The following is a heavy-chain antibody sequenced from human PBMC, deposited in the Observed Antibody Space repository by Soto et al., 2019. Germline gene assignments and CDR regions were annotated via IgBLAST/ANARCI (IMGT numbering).Heavy chain of an antibody. CDR3: ARDRPPGSLYGMDA. V-gene: IGHV1-18*01. CDR1: GYIFTTYG. Sequence: QIQLVQSGGEVERPGASVTVSCEASGYIFTTYGLSWVRQTPAHGLEWMGWISTDSGYTQYSQLLQGRVTMTRDTSTNTAYMELRDLTVDDTGIYHCARDRPPGSLYGMDAWGQGTAVTVSS. J-gene: IGHJ6*02. CDR2: ISTDSGYT.